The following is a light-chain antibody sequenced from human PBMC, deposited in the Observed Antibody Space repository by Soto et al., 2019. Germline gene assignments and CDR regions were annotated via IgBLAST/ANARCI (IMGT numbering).Light chain of an antibody. V-gene: IGKV3-11*01. CDR3: QERSNWPPT. J-gene: IGKJ4*01. Sequence: EIVLTQSPDILSLSPGERATLSCRASQSVSTYLAWHQQKPGQPHRLLMYDASKRATGIPDRFRGSGSGTDFTLTISSLEPEDFAVYYCQERSNWPPTFGGGTKVELK. CDR2: DAS. CDR1: QSVSTY.